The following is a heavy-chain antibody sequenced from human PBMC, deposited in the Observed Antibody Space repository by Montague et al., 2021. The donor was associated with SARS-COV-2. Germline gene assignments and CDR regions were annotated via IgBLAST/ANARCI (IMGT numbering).Heavy chain of an antibody. Sequence: SETLSLTCTVSGGSISSGDYYWSWIRQPPGKGLEWIGYIYYSGSTYYNPSLKSRVTISVDTSKNQFSLKLSSVTAADTAVYYCARQENSSVLFKPDAFDIWGQGTMVTVSA. CDR1: GGSISSGDYY. CDR3: ARQENSSVLFKPDAFDI. V-gene: IGHV4-39*01. CDR2: IYYSGST. D-gene: IGHD3-22*01. J-gene: IGHJ3*02.